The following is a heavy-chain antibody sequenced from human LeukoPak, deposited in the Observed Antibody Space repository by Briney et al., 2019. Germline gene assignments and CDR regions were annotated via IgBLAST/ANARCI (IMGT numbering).Heavy chain of an antibody. D-gene: IGHD4-17*01. Sequence: GGYLRLSCAASGFTFSSYSMNWVRQAPGKGLEWVSSISSSSSYIYYADSVKGRFTISRDNAKNSLYLQMNSLRAEDTAVYYCARDNYGDYPFDYWGQGTLVTVSS. CDR2: ISSSSSYI. V-gene: IGHV3-21*01. CDR1: GFTFSSYS. J-gene: IGHJ4*02. CDR3: ARDNYGDYPFDY.